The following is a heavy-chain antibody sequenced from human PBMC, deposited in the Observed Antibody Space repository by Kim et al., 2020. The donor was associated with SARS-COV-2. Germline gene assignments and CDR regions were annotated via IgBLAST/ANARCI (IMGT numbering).Heavy chain of an antibody. CDR1: GYTFIGYY. CDR2: INPNSGDT. D-gene: IGHD3-22*01. J-gene: IGHJ4*02. Sequence: ASVKVSCKASGYTFIGYYMHWVRQAPGQGLEWMGRINPNSGDTHFAQKFQGRVTMTRDTSLSTAFMELSSLRSDDTAVYYCARGAPFSYDSSGYLDYWGQGTLLTVSS. V-gene: IGHV1-2*06. CDR3: ARGAPFSYDSSGYLDY.